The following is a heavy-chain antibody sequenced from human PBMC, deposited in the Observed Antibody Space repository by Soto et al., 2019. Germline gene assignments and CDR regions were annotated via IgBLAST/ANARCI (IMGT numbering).Heavy chain of an antibody. D-gene: IGHD2-2*01. J-gene: IGHJ6*03. CDR2: IGTAGVT. V-gene: IGHV3-13*01. Sequence: EVQLVESGGGLVQPGGSLRLSCAASGFTFSSYDMHWVRQATGKGLEWVSAIGTAGVTYYPGSVKGRFTISRENAKSSLYLQMNSLRAGDTAVYYCARARAYCISTSCYRYMDVWGNGTTVTVSS. CDR3: ARARAYCISTSCYRYMDV. CDR1: GFTFSSYD.